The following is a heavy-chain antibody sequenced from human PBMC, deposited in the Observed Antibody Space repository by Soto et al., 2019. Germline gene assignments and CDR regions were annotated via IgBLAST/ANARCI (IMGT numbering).Heavy chain of an antibody. J-gene: IGHJ4*02. CDR1: GFSLSTSGVG. V-gene: IGHV2-5*01. CDR2: IYWNDDK. Sequence: SGPTLVNPTQTLTLTCTFSGFSLSTSGVGVGWIRQPPGKALEWLALIYWNDDKRYSPSLKSRLTITKDTPKNQVVLTMTNMDPVDTATYYCALLDPRLRYFDWCFDYWGQGTLVTVSS. CDR3: ALLDPRLRYFDWCFDY. D-gene: IGHD3-9*01.